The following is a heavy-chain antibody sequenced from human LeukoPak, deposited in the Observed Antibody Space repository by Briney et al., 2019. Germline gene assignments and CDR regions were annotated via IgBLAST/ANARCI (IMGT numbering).Heavy chain of an antibody. J-gene: IGHJ4*02. V-gene: IGHV1-8*01. D-gene: IGHD6-13*01. CDR1: GYTFTSYD. CDR3: ARVKGSSWPDS. Sequence: ASVRVSCKASGYTFTSYDIYWVRQATGQGLEWMGWMNPNSGNTGYAQKLQGRVTMTRNTSITTAYMELSSLRSEDTAVYYCARVKGSSWPDSWGQGTLVTVSS. CDR2: MNPNSGNT.